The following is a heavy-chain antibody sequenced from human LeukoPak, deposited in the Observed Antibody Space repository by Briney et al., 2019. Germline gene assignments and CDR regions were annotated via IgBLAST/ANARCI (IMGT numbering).Heavy chain of an antibody. CDR1: GFTFSSYG. Sequence: GGSLRLSCAASGFTFSSYGMYWVRQAPGRGLEWVAFIRYDGSNKYYADSVKGRFTISRDNSKNTLYLQMNSLGAEDTAMYYCAKDSAYYYDSSGYYYDWGQGTLVTVSS. V-gene: IGHV3-30*02. D-gene: IGHD3-22*01. CDR2: IRYDGSNK. J-gene: IGHJ4*02. CDR3: AKDSAYYYDSSGYYYD.